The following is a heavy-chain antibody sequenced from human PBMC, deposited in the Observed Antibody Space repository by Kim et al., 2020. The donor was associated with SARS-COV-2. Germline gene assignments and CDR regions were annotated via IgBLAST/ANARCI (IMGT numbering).Heavy chain of an antibody. Sequence: GGSLRLSCVASGFIFNNYWMSWVRQAPGKGLEWVANMKPDGNEKYYVDSVKGRFTISRDNAKNSVYLQMNNVRSEDTAVYYCTRGRVPSYWGQGTLVTVSS. J-gene: IGHJ4*02. CDR1: GFIFNNYW. V-gene: IGHV3-7*01. CDR2: MKPDGNEK. CDR3: TRGRVPSY.